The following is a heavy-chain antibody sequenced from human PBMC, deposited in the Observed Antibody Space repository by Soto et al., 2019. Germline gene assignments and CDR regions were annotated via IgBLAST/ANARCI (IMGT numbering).Heavy chain of an antibody. CDR2: INPATGAA. D-gene: IGHD3-3*01. CDR1: GYPVTAYY. Sequence: QLHLVQSGAVVKKPGASVTVSCSASGYPVTAYYMHWVRQAPGRGLEWMRGINPATGAAKYTQTFQGRVTMTRDTSTTTVFMERCGLTSGDTDVFYCARGGGVGVAGSAAFDMWGQGTLVTVSS. J-gene: IGHJ3*02. CDR3: ARGGGVGVAGSAAFDM. V-gene: IGHV1-2*02.